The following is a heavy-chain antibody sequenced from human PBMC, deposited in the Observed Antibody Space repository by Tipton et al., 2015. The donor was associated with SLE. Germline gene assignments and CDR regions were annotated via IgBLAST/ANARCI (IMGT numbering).Heavy chain of an antibody. CDR2: INHSGST. Sequence: TLSLTCAVYGGSFSGYYWSWIRQPPGKGLEWIGEINHSGSTNYNPSLKSRVTISVDTSKNQFSLKLSSVTAADTAVYYCARVATPGGIAAAGYYFDYWGQGTLVTVSS. CDR1: GGSFSGYY. CDR3: ARVATPGGIAAAGYYFDY. D-gene: IGHD6-13*01. V-gene: IGHV4-34*01. J-gene: IGHJ4*02.